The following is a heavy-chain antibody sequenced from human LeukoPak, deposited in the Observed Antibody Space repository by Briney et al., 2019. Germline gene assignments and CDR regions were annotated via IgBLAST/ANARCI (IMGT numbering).Heavy chain of an antibody. V-gene: IGHV1-46*01. CDR1: GYTFTIYY. Sequence: ASATVSFKSSGYTFTIYYMHWVRQAPGRGLEWMGIINPSGGSTSYAQKFQGRVTITRDTSTSTVYMELSSLRCEDTAVYYCARDREDIVVAVAAETDAFDIWGQGTMVTVSS. D-gene: IGHD2-15*01. CDR3: ARDREDIVVAVAAETDAFDI. CDR2: INPSGGST. J-gene: IGHJ3*02.